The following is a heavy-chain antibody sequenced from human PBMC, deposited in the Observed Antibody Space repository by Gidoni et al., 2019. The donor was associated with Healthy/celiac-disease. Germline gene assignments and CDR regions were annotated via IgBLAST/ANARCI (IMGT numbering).Heavy chain of an antibody. Sequence: QLQLQESGPGLVKPSETLSLPCTVSGGSISSSSYYWGWIRQPPGKGLEWIGSIYYSGSTYYNPSLKSRVTISVDTSKNQFSLKLSSVTAADTAVYYCASTGEGQWLPNFDYWGQGTLVTVSS. CDR2: IYYSGST. J-gene: IGHJ4*02. CDR3: ASTGEGQWLPNFDY. D-gene: IGHD6-19*01. CDR1: GGSISSSSYY. V-gene: IGHV4-39*01.